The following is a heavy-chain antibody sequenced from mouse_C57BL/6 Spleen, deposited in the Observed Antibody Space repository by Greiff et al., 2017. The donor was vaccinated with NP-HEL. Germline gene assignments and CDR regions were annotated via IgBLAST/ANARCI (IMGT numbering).Heavy chain of an antibody. Sequence: EVQLQQSGAELVKPGASVKLSCTASGFNIKDYYMHWVKQRTEQGLEWIGRIDPEDGETKYAPKFQGKAPLTADTSSNTAYLQLSSLTSEDAAVYYCARSVLITTVVESYFDYWGQGTTLTVSS. J-gene: IGHJ2*01. D-gene: IGHD1-1*01. CDR1: GFNIKDYY. CDR2: IDPEDGET. CDR3: ARSVLITTVVESYFDY. V-gene: IGHV14-2*01.